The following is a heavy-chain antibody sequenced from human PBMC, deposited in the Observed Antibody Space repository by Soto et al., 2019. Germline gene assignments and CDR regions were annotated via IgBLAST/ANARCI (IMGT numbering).Heavy chain of an antibody. CDR1: GFTFSKHW. D-gene: IGHD1-26*01. CDR2: INSDASDT. J-gene: IGHJ4*02. Sequence: VQLVESGGGLVQPGGSLRLSCAASGFTFSKHWMHWVRQAPGKGLVWVARINSDASDTASAGPVKGRITISRDSANDTLYLQMISLRTEDTAVYYCALEEPYVANLDYWGQGPPVAVS. CDR3: ALEEPYVANLDY. V-gene: IGHV3-74*01.